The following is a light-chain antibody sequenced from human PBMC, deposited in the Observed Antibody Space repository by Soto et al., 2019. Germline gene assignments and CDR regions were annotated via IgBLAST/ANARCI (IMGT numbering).Light chain of an antibody. Sequence: DIQMTQSTSTLSASVGYRVSITCRASQSISSWLAWYQQKPGKAPKLLIYDASSLESGAPSRFSGRRSGTEFTLTISSLQPDDFATYYCQQYNSYSQLTLGGGTKVDIK. CDR2: DAS. CDR1: QSISSW. J-gene: IGKJ4*01. V-gene: IGKV1-5*01. CDR3: QQYNSYSQLT.